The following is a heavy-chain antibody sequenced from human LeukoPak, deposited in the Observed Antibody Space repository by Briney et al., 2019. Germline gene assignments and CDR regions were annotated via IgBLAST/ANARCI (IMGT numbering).Heavy chain of an antibody. CDR2: IYPGDSDT. V-gene: IGHV5-51*01. D-gene: IGHD4-17*01. CDR3: ARLLYGDYGVFDS. J-gene: IGHJ4*02. Sequence: GESLKISCEGSGYTFTSYWIGWVRQMPGKGLEWMGIIYPGDSDTRYSPSFQGQVTFSADKSISTAYLQWSSLKASDTAMYYCARLLYGDYGVFDSWGQGALVTVSS. CDR1: GYTFTSYW.